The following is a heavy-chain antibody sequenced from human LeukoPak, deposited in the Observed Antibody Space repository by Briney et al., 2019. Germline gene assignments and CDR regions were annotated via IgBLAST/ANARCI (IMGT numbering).Heavy chain of an antibody. CDR1: GFTFSSYG. D-gene: IGHD4-17*01. Sequence: GGSLRLSCAASGFTFSSYGMPWVRQAPGKGLEWVAVISYDGSNKYYADSVKGRFTISRDNSKNTLYLQMNSLRAEDTAVYYCAKALDYGESDHDAFDIWGQGTMVTVSS. V-gene: IGHV3-30*18. CDR2: ISYDGSNK. CDR3: AKALDYGESDHDAFDI. J-gene: IGHJ3*02.